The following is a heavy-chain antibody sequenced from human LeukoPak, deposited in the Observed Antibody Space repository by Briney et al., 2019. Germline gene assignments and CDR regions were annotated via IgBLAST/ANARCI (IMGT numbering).Heavy chain of an antibody. CDR1: GFTCSSYA. Sequence: QPGGSLRLYCAASGFTCSSYAMSWVRQAPGKGLEWVSAISDSGGSTYYADSVKGRFTISRDNSKNTLYLQMNSLRAEDTAVYYCAKERHYYDSSGYYYYFDYWGQGTLVTVSS. D-gene: IGHD3-22*01. CDR3: AKERHYYDSSGYYYYFDY. V-gene: IGHV3-23*01. CDR2: ISDSGGST. J-gene: IGHJ4*02.